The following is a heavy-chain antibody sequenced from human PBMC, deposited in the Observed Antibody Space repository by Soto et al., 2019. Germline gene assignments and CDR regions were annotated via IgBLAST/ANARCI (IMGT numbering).Heavy chain of an antibody. D-gene: IGHD3-22*01. V-gene: IGHV1-69*13. Sequence: ASVKVSCKASGGTFSSYAISWVRQAPGQGLEWMGGIIPIFGTANYAQKFQGRVTITADESTGTAYMELSSLRSEDTAVYYCATGTWDYDSSGYYNGMDVWGQGTTVTVSS. CDR1: GGTFSSYA. CDR2: IIPIFGTA. CDR3: ATGTWDYDSSGYYNGMDV. J-gene: IGHJ6*02.